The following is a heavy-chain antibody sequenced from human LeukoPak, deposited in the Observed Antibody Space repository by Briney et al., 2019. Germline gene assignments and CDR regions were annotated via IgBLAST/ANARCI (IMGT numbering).Heavy chain of an antibody. CDR3: ARDRGGGNIYFDY. Sequence: GGSLRLSCAASGFTFSSYWMHWVRQAPGKGLMWVSRINSDGSKTVYADSVKGRFTISRDNAKNTLYLQMNSLRAEDTAVYYCARDRGGGNIYFDYWGQGILVTVSS. D-gene: IGHD2-15*01. J-gene: IGHJ4*02. CDR1: GFTFSSYW. CDR2: INSDGSKT. V-gene: IGHV3-74*01.